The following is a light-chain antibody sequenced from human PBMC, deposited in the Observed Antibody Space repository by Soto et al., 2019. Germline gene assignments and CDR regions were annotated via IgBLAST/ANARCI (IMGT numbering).Light chain of an antibody. CDR2: GNS. J-gene: IGLJ2*01. V-gene: IGLV1-40*01. CDR3: QSYYNSLSGLV. Sequence: QSVLTQPPSVSGAPGQRVTISCTGSSSNIGAGYEVHWYQQLPRTAPKLLIYGNSNRPSGVPDRFSGSKSGTSASLAITGLQAEDEADYYCQSYYNSLSGLVFGGGTKVTVL. CDR1: SSNIGAGYE.